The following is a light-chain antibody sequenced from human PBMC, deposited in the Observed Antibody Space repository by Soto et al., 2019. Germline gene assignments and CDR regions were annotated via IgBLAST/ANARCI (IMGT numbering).Light chain of an antibody. Sequence: DIQMTQSPSSVSASVGDRVTITWRASQAIGDWLAWYQQKPGKAPNLLIYATSTLQSGVPSRFSGRGSETEFSPTISSLQPEDFATYYCQQADISQLTFGGGTRVEI. CDR3: QQADISQLT. J-gene: IGKJ4*01. V-gene: IGKV1-12*01. CDR2: ATS. CDR1: QAIGDW.